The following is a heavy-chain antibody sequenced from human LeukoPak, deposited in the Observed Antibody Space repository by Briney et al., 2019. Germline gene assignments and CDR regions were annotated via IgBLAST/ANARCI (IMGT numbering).Heavy chain of an antibody. Sequence: SETLSLTCTVSGGSISSGDYYWSWIRQPPGKGLEWIGYIYYSGSTYYNPSLKSRVTISVDTSKNQFSLKLSSVTAADTAVYYWAREDATMVRGGFDYWGQGTLVTVSS. J-gene: IGHJ4*02. V-gene: IGHV4-30-4*01. D-gene: IGHD3-10*01. CDR3: AREDATMVRGGFDY. CDR2: IYYSGST. CDR1: GGSISSGDYY.